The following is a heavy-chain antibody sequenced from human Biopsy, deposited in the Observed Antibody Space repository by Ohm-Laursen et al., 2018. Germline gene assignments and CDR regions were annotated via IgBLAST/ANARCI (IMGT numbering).Heavy chain of an antibody. V-gene: IGHV3-9*01. CDR2: ISWNGGSS. CDR3: AKDISIGGFAISYYYGMDV. D-gene: IGHD2-21*01. J-gene: IGHJ6*02. CDR1: GFTFDDFG. Sequence: SLRLSCTASGFTFDDFGMHWVRQAPGKGLEWVYSISWNGGSSGYADSVKGRFTISRDNARKSLYLQMNSLRPEDTALYYCAKDISIGGFAISYYYGMDVWGQGTTVTVSS.